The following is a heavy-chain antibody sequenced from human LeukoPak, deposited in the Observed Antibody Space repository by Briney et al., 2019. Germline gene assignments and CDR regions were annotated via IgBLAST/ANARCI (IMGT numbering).Heavy chain of an antibody. J-gene: IGHJ4*02. CDR3: ARETGTYYFDY. D-gene: IGHD1-1*01. V-gene: IGHV3-23*01. Sequence: GGSLRLSCAASAFTFSSYAMSWVRQAPGKGLEWVSGISGSGGTTYYADSVKGRFTISRDNSKNTLYLQMNSLRAEDTAVYYCARETGTYYFDYWGQGTLVTVSS. CDR1: AFTFSSYA. CDR2: ISGSGGTT.